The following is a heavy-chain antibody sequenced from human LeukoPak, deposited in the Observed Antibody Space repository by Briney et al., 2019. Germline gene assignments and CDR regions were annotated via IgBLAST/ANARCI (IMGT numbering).Heavy chain of an antibody. CDR1: GGSFSGYY. CDR2: INHSGST. Sequence: SETLSLTCAVYGGSFSGYYWSWIRQPPGKGLEWLGEINHSGSTNYNPSLKSRVTISVDTSKNQFSLKLSSVTAADTAVYYCARGGRYYDILTGYYRSGASTHYFDYWGQGTLVTVSS. D-gene: IGHD3-9*01. V-gene: IGHV4-34*01. CDR3: ARGGRYYDILTGYYRSGASTHYFDY. J-gene: IGHJ4*02.